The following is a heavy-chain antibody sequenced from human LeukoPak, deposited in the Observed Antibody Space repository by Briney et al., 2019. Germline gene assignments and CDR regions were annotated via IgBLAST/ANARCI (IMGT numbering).Heavy chain of an antibody. V-gene: IGHV3-23*01. CDR3: AKDLVGATGGE. D-gene: IGHD1-26*01. J-gene: IGHJ4*02. CDR1: GFTFSSYA. CDR2: ISGSGGST. Sequence: GGSLRLSCAASGFTFSSYAMSWVRQAPGKGLEWVSSISGSGGSTYYADSVKGRFTISRDNSKNTLYLQMNSLRAADTAVYYCAKDLVGATGGEWGQGTLVTVCS.